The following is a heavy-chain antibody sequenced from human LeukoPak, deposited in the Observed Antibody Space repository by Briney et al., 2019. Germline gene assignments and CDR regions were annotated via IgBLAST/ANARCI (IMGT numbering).Heavy chain of an antibody. Sequence: ASVKVSCKASGYTFTGYYIHWVRQAPGQGLEWMGWINPNRGGTNYAQKFQGRVTMTRDTSISTAYMELSSLSSDDTAVYYCSGLRRYYFDYWGQGTLVSVSS. D-gene: IGHD5-12*01. V-gene: IGHV1-2*02. CDR1: GYTFTGYY. CDR3: SGLRRYYFDY. J-gene: IGHJ4*02. CDR2: INPNRGGT.